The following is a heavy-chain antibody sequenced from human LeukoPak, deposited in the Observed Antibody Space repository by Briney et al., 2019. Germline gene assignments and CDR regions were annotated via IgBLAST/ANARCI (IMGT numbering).Heavy chain of an antibody. CDR3: ARDRSRHDFWSGYYIDAFDI. Sequence: PGGSLRLSCAASGFTFSSYAMHWVRQAPGKGLEWVAVISYDGSNKYYADSVKGRFTISRDNSKNTLYLQMNSLRAEDAAVYYCARDRSRHDFWSGYYIDAFDIWGQGTMVTVSS. CDR2: ISYDGSNK. D-gene: IGHD3-3*01. J-gene: IGHJ3*02. CDR1: GFTFSSYA. V-gene: IGHV3-30*04.